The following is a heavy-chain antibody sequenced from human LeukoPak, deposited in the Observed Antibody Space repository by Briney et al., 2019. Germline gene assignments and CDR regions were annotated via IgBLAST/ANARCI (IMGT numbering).Heavy chain of an antibody. J-gene: IGHJ4*02. D-gene: IGHD6-13*01. CDR3: ARAIAATGKFDY. CDR2: IIPIFGTA. V-gene: IGHV1-69*06. CDR1: GGTFSSYA. Sequence: SVKVSCKASGGTFSSYAISWVRQAPGQGLEWMGGIIPIFGTANYAQKFQGRVTITADKSTSTAYMELSSLKASDTAMYYCARAIAATGKFDYWGQGTLVTVSS.